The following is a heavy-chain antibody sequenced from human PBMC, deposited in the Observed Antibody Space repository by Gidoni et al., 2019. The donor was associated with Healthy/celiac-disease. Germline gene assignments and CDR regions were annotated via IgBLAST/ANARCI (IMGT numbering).Heavy chain of an antibody. CDR3: AKLRRRLNWNYPTARTIDY. CDR1: GFTFSSYA. V-gene: IGHV3-23*01. J-gene: IGHJ4*02. Sequence: EVQLLESGGGLVQPGGSLRLSCAASGFTFSSYAMRWVRQAPGKGLEWVSAIGGSGGSTYYADAVKGRYTISRDNSKNTLYLQMNSLRAEETAVDYCAKLRRRLNWNYPTARTIDYWGQGTLVTVSS. D-gene: IGHD1-7*01. CDR2: IGGSGGST.